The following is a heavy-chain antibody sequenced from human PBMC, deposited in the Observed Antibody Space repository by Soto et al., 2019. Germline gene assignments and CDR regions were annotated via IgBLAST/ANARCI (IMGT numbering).Heavy chain of an antibody. V-gene: IGHV3-21*01. D-gene: IGHD6-6*01. J-gene: IGHJ6*02. CDR1: GFTFSSYS. CDR3: ARDEEARPYFYGMDV. CDR2: ISSSSSYI. Sequence: EVQLVESGGGLVKPGGSLRLSCAASGFTFSSYSMNWVRQAPGKGLEWVSSISSSSSYIYYADSLKGRFTISRDNAKNSLYLQMNSLRPEDTAVYYCARDEEARPYFYGMDVWGQGTTVTVSS.